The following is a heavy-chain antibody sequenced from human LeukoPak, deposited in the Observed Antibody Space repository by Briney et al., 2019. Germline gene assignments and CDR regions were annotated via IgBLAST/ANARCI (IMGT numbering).Heavy chain of an antibody. CDR1: GFTFNNYA. J-gene: IGHJ4*02. CDR2: ISYDGYNK. D-gene: IGHD6-13*01. CDR3: VRGVGVSRFNYLDS. V-gene: IGHV3-30*04. Sequence: GGSLRLSCAASGFTFNNYAMHWVRQAPGRGLEWVAVISYDGYNKYYVDSVKGRFTISRDNSNNTMYLQMNSLRDDDTAVYYCVRGVGVSRFNYLDSWGQGTLVIVSS.